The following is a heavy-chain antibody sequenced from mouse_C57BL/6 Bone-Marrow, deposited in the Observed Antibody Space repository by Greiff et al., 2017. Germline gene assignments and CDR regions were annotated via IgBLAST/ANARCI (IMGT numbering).Heavy chain of an antibody. CDR2: IDPEDGDT. J-gene: IGHJ1*03. V-gene: IGHV14-1*01. Sequence: VQLKESGAELVRPGASVKLSCTASGFNIKDYYMHWVKQRPEQGLEWIGRIDPEDGDTAYAPKFQGKATMTAATSSNTAYLQLSSLTSEDTAVYYCTTNYGSSDWYIDVWGTGTTVTVSS. D-gene: IGHD1-1*01. CDR3: TTNYGSSDWYIDV. CDR1: GFNIKDYY.